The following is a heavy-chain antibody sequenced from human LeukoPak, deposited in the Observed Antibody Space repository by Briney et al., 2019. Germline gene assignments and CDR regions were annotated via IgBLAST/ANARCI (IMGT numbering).Heavy chain of an antibody. Sequence: PGGSLRLSCAASGFTFSTYAMHWVRQAPGKGLEYVSAITGNGDTTSYANSVKGRFTISRDNSRNTLYLQMGSLRAEDMAVYYCARDFHDSSGHAPYWGQGTLVTVSS. D-gene: IGHD3-22*01. CDR3: ARDFHDSSGHAPY. CDR2: ITGNGDTT. V-gene: IGHV3-64*01. CDR1: GFTFSTYA. J-gene: IGHJ4*02.